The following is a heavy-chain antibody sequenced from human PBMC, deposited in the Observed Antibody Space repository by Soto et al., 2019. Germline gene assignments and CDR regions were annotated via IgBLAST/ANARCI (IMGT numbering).Heavy chain of an antibody. V-gene: IGHV4-34*01. J-gene: IGHJ4*02. CDR1: GGSLSAYY. Sequence: PSETLSLTCAVYGGSLSAYYWSWIRQPPGKGLEWIGEINHSGGTSYNPSLNSRVTISVDTSKSQFSLKLTSVTAADRAVYYWARCSVDTVDSSDFYEYWGQGTPVTVSS. CDR2: INHSGGT. CDR3: ARCSVDTVDSSDFYEY. D-gene: IGHD3-22*01.